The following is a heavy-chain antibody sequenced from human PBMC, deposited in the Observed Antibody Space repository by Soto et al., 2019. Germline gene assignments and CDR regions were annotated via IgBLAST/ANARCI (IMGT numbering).Heavy chain of an antibody. J-gene: IGHJ4*02. Sequence: GGSLRLSCAASGFTFSSYSMNWVRQAPGKGLEWVSSISSSSYIYYADSVKGRFTISRDNAKNSLYLQMNSLRAEDTAVYYCARDPPGGWGPYFDYWGQGTLVTVSS. CDR1: GFTFSSYS. CDR2: ISSSSYI. CDR3: ARDPPGGWGPYFDY. D-gene: IGHD7-27*01. V-gene: IGHV3-21*01.